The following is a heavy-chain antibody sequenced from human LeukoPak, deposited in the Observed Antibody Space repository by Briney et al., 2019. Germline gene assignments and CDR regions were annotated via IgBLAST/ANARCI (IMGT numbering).Heavy chain of an antibody. CDR1: GYTFSSYA. J-gene: IGHJ4*02. CDR2: ISYDGSNK. D-gene: IGHD2-2*01. Sequence: PGRSLRLSCAASGYTFSSYAMHWVRQAPGKGLEWVAVISYDGSNKYSADSVKGRFTISRDNSKNTLYLQMNSLRAEDTAVYYCARDPNQLLYFDYWGQGTLVTVSS. V-gene: IGHV3-30-3*01. CDR3: ARDPNQLLYFDY.